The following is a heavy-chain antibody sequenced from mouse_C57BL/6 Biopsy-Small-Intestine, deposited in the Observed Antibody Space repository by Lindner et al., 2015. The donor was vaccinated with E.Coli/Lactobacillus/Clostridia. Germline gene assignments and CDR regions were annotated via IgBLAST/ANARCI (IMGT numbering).Heavy chain of an antibody. J-gene: IGHJ3*01. Sequence: VQLQESGPGLVKPSQSLSLTCSVIGSSITSGYYWNWLRQFPGNKLEWMGYINYDGNTKYNPSLKNRISITRDTTKNQVFLKLNSVTTEDTATYYCAREGTGEAYWGQGTLVTVSA. CDR2: INYDGNT. D-gene: IGHD4-1*01. CDR1: GSSITSGYY. V-gene: IGHV3-6*01. CDR3: AREGTGEAY.